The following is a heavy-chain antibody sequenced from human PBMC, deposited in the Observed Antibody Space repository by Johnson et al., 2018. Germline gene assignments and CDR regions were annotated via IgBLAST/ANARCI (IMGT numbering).Heavy chain of an antibody. D-gene: IGHD3-16*02. J-gene: IGHJ1*01. CDR3: ARGLSYKTD. V-gene: IGHV1-69*01. Sequence: VRLGEGGAEVKKPGSSVKVSCKATGGTFKSYAITWLRQAPGQGLEWMGGIIPKFDTANYAQEFQDRVTITADESTGTAYMELSSLRSEDTAVYYCARGLSYKTDWGQGTLVTVSS. CDR2: IIPKFDTA. CDR1: GGTFKSYA.